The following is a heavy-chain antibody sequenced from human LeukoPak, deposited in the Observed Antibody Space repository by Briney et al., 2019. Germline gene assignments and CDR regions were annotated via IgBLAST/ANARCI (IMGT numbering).Heavy chain of an antibody. Sequence: HTGGSLRLSCAASGFTVSSNYMSWVRQAPGKGLEWVSVIYSGGSTYYADSVKGRFTISRDIYKKPLYLQINSLRAEDTAVYYCARDLRGYSYGFGLGGMDVWGQGTTVTVSS. V-gene: IGHV3-53*01. CDR1: GFTVSSNY. J-gene: IGHJ6*02. CDR2: IYSGGST. CDR3: ARDLRGYSYGFGLGGMDV. D-gene: IGHD5-18*01.